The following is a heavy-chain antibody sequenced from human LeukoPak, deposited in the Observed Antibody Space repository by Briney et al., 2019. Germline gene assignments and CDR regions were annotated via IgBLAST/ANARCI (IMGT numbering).Heavy chain of an antibody. Sequence: GGSLRLSCAASGFTFSNAWMSWVRQAPGKGLEWVGRIKSKTDGGTTDYAAPVKGRFTISRDDSKNTLYLQMNSLKTEETAVYYCTTRETDYGDYGYWGQGTLVTVSS. D-gene: IGHD4-17*01. CDR2: IKSKTDGGTT. V-gene: IGHV3-15*01. CDR3: TTRETDYGDYGY. CDR1: GFTFSNAW. J-gene: IGHJ4*02.